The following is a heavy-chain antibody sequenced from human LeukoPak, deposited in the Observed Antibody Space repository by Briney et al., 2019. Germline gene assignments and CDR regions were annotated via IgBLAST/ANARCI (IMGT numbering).Heavy chain of an antibody. V-gene: IGHV3-23*01. CDR3: AKSGFYCSTSSCLLDV. Sequence: GGSLRLSCAASGFTFSSYAMSWVRQAPGKGLEWVSAISGSGGSTYYADSVKGRFTISRDNSKNTLYLQMNSLRAEDTAVYYCAKSGFYCSTSSCLLDVWGQGTTVTVSS. CDR2: ISGSGGST. J-gene: IGHJ6*02. D-gene: IGHD2-2*01. CDR1: GFTFSSYA.